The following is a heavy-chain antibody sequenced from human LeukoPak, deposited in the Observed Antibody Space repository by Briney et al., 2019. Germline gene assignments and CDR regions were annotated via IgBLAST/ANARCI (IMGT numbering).Heavy chain of an antibody. Sequence: GESLRLSCAASGFTFSDYWMTWVRQAPGKGLEWVAHIKQDGSAKFYVDSVKSRFTISRDNAKSSLYLQMNSLRAEYTAVYYCARAINVDVWGQGTTVTVSS. CDR2: IKQDGSAK. J-gene: IGHJ6*02. CDR1: GFTFSDYW. CDR3: ARAINVDV. V-gene: IGHV3-7*01. D-gene: IGHD2-21*01.